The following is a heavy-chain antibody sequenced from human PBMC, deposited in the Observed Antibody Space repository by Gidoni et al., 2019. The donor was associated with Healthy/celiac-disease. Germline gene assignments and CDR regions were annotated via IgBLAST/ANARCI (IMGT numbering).Heavy chain of an antibody. Sequence: QVQLVESGGGVVQPGRSLRLPCAASGFTFRSYAMHWVRQAPGKGLEWVAVISYDGSNKYYADSVKGRFTISRDNSKNTLYLQMNSLRAEDTAVYYCARDGAPSECGGDCYPFAPGSYNWFDPWGQGTLVTVSS. D-gene: IGHD2-21*02. CDR3: ARDGAPSECGGDCYPFAPGSYNWFDP. V-gene: IGHV3-30-3*01. CDR2: ISYDGSNK. CDR1: GFTFRSYA. J-gene: IGHJ5*02.